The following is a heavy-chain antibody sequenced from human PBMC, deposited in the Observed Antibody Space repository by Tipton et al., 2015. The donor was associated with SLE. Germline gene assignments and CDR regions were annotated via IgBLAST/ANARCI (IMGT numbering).Heavy chain of an antibody. J-gene: IGHJ4*02. CDR3: ASLITIFGVVWDY. CDR1: GGSFSGYY. D-gene: IGHD3-3*01. CDR2: INHSGST. V-gene: IGHV4-34*01. Sequence: TLSLTCAVYGGSFSGYYWSWIRQPPGKGLEWIGEINHSGSTNYNPSLKSRVTISVATSKNQFSLKLSSVTAADTAVYYCASLITIFGVVWDYWGQGTLVTVSS.